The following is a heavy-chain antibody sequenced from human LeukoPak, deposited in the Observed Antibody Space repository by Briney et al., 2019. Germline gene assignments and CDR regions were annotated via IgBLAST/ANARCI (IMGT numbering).Heavy chain of an antibody. CDR2: INPSGGST. Sequence: ASVKVSCKASGYTFTSYYMHWVRQAPGQGPEWMGIINPSGGSTSYAQKFQGRVTMTRDTSTSTVYMELSSLRSEDTAVYYCARVLAAAAPWFDPWGQGNLVTVSS. V-gene: IGHV1-46*01. CDR1: GYTFTSYY. J-gene: IGHJ5*02. D-gene: IGHD6-13*01. CDR3: ARVLAAAAPWFDP.